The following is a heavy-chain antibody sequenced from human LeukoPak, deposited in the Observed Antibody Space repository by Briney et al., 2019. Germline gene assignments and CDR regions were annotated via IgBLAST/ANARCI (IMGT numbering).Heavy chain of an antibody. Sequence: SVKVSCKASGGTFSRYAISWVRQAPGQGLEWMGGIIPIFGTANYAQKFQGRVTITTDESTSTAYMELSSLRSEDTAVYYCATYRDYYDSGSSSDYWGQGTLVTVSS. CDR2: IIPIFGTA. CDR3: ATYRDYYDSGSSSDY. D-gene: IGHD3-10*01. J-gene: IGHJ4*02. V-gene: IGHV1-69*05. CDR1: GGTFSRYA.